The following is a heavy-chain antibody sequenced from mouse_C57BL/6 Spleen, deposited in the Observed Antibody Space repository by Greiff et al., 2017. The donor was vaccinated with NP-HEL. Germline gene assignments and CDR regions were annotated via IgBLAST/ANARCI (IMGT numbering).Heavy chain of an antibody. V-gene: IGHV1-15*01. Sequence: QVQLQQSGAELVRPGASVTLSCKASGYTFTDYEMHWVKQTPVHGLEWIGAIDPETGGTAYNQKFKGKAILTADKSSSTAYMELRSLTSEDSAVYYCTRGGAYYSNYVGGLGLAYWGQGTLVTVSA. CDR3: TRGGAYYSNYVGGLGLAY. D-gene: IGHD2-5*01. CDR1: GYTFTDYE. J-gene: IGHJ3*01. CDR2: IDPETGGT.